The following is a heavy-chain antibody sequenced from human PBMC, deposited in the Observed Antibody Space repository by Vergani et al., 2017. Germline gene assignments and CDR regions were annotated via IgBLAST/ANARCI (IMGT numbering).Heavy chain of an antibody. CDR1: GFTFSSYA. V-gene: IGHV3-23*01. Sequence: EVQLLESGGGLVQPGGSLRLSCAASGFTFSSYAMSWVRQAPGKGLEWVSAISGSGGSTYYADSVKGRFTISRDNSKNTLYLQMNSLRAEDKAVYYCASKWGVLMVYAMQNAFDIWGQGTMVTVSS. J-gene: IGHJ3*02. CDR2: ISGSGGST. D-gene: IGHD2-8*01. CDR3: ASKWGVLMVYAMQNAFDI.